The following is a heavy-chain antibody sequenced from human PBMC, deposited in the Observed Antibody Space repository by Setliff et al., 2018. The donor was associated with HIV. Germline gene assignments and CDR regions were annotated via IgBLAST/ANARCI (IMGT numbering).Heavy chain of an antibody. CDR1: GDSITNNNFF. D-gene: IGHD2-15*01. CDR3: ARGRVFCNGDSCYHLDA. V-gene: IGHV4-31*01. CDR2: IYFSGSA. Sequence: SETLSLTCTVSGDSITNNNFFWTWVRQDPGKGLEWIGYIYFSGSATYNPSLKSPVSISVDTSRNQFYLKLSSVTAADTAVYYCARGRVFCNGDSCYHLDAWGQGILVTVSS. J-gene: IGHJ5*02.